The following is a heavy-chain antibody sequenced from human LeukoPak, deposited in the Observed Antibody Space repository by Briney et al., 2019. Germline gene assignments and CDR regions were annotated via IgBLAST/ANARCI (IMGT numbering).Heavy chain of an antibody. CDR1: GFTFSSYG. J-gene: IGHJ4*02. Sequence: PGGSLRLSCAASGFTFSSYGMHWVRQAPGKGLEWVAFIRYDGSNKYYADSVKGRFTISRDNSKNTLYLHVNSLRPEDTAVYYCAKDSLRDYYDSSGYYGYWGQGTLVTVSS. D-gene: IGHD3-22*01. V-gene: IGHV3-30*02. CDR3: AKDSLRDYYDSSGYYGY. CDR2: IRYDGSNK.